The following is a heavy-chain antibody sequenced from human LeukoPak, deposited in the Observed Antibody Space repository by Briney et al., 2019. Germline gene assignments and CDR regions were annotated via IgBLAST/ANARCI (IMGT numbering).Heavy chain of an antibody. V-gene: IGHV3-23*01. CDR3: ARDSTYFDSSGYYSPNWYFDL. CDR1: GFTFSNHG. D-gene: IGHD3-22*01. CDR2: ISGRGGNT. Sequence: GGSLRLSCAASGFTFSNHGMNWVRQTPGKGLEWVSAISGRGGNTYYADSVRGRFTISRDNSKNTLYLQMNSLRAEDTAVYYCARDSTYFDSSGYYSPNWYFDLWGRGTLVTVSS. J-gene: IGHJ2*01.